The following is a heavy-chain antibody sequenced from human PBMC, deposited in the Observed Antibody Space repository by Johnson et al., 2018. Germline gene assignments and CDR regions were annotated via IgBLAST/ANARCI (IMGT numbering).Heavy chain of an antibody. CDR1: GFAFNTYT. D-gene: IGHD1-26*01. CDR3: AKRMGPKTLGWEAFDI. CDR2: ISTSSSFI. J-gene: IGHJ3*02. Sequence: EVQLVESGGTLVKPGGSLRLSCVASGFAFNTYTMNWVRQAPGKGLEWVSSISTSSSFIYYADSVRGRFTISRDNAKNSLYLQLDSLRAEDTAIYYCAKRMGPKTLGWEAFDIWGQGTMVTVSS. V-gene: IGHV3-21*06.